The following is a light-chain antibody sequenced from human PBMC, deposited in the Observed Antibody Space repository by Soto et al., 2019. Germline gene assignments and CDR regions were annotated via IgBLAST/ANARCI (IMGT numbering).Light chain of an antibody. J-gene: IGKJ4*01. CDR3: QQYNFCPLT. CDR2: GAS. Sequence: ERVMTQSPATLSVSPGERATLSCRASQSVSSNLAWYQQKPGQAPRLLIYGASTRATGIPARFSGSGSGTEFTLTISSLQSEDFAVYYCQQYNFCPLTFGGGTKVEIK. V-gene: IGKV3-15*01. CDR1: QSVSSN.